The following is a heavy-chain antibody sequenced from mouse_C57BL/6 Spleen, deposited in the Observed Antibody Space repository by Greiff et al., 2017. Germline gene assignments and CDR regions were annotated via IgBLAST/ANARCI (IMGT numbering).Heavy chain of an antibody. J-gene: IGHJ1*03. CDR1: GYTFTDPT. D-gene: IGHD3-3*01. CDR2: IYPRDGGT. CDR3: AREGFYQLNLRYFDV. V-gene: IGHV1-78*01. Sequence: QVQLQQSDAELVKPGASVKISCKVSGYTFTDPTIHWMKQRPEQGLEWIGYIYPRDGGTKYNEKFKGKATLTADKSSSTAYMQLNSLTSEDSAVYFCAREGFYQLNLRYFDVWGTGTTVTVSS.